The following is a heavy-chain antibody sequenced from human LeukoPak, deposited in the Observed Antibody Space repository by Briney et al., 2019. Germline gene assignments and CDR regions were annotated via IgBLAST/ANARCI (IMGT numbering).Heavy chain of an antibody. V-gene: IGHV3-23*01. J-gene: IGHJ4*02. Sequence: GGSLRLPCAASGFTFSNYAMSWVRQAPGKGLEWVSGISGSGGSTYYADSVKGRFTISRDNSKNTLYLQMNSLRAEDTAVYYCAGSRPSIFDYWGQGTLVTVSS. CDR2: ISGSGGST. CDR1: GFTFSNYA. CDR3: AGSRPSIFDY.